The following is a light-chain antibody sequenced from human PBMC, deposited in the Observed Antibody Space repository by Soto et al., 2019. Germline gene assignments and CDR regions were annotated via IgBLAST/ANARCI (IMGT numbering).Light chain of an antibody. V-gene: IGKV3-20*01. CDR1: QSVSSSY. J-gene: IGKJ1*01. Sequence: ETVFTQSPGALSLSAGETGTISLRSSQSVSSSYLAWYQQKPGQAPRLLMYGASTRATGIPDRFSGSGSGTDFTLTISRLEPEDFAVYYCQQYSRSRTFGKGTKVDIK. CDR3: QQYSRSRT. CDR2: GAS.